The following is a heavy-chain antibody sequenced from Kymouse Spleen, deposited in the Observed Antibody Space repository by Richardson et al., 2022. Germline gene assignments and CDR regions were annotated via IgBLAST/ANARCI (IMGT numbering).Heavy chain of an antibody. CDR2: INHSGST. Sequence: QVQLQQWGAGLLKPSETLSLTCAVYGGSFSGYYWSWIRQPPGKGLEWIGEINHSGSTNYNPSLKSRVTISVDTSKNQFSLKLSSVTAADTAVYYCAREEGFGEFYYYYYYGMDVWGQGTTVTVSS. CDR3: AREEGFGEFYYYYYYGMDV. J-gene: IGHJ6*02. CDR1: GGSFSGYY. V-gene: IGHV4-34*01. D-gene: IGHD3-10*01.